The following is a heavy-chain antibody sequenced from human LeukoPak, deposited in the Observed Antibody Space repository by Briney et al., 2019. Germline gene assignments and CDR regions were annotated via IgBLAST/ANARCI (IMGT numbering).Heavy chain of an antibody. CDR3: AKRIRGDSSGYCVFDY. D-gene: IGHD3-22*01. V-gene: IGHV3-23*01. J-gene: IGHJ4*02. CDR2: ISGSGGST. CDR1: GFTFSSYA. Sequence: PGGSLRLSCAASGFTFSSYAMSWVRQAPGKGLEWVSAISGSGGSTYYADSVKGRFTISRDNSKNTLYLQMNSLRAEDTAVYYCAKRIRGDSSGYCVFDYWGQGTLVTVSS.